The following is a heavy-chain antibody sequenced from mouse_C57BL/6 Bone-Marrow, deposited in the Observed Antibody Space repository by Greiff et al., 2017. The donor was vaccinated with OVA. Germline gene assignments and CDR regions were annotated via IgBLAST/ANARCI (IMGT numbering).Heavy chain of an antibody. CDR2: IDPSDSYT. Sequence: VQLQQPGAELVMPGASVKLSCKASGYTFTSYWMHWVKQRPGQGLEWIGEIDPSDSYTNYHQKFKGKSTLTVDKSSSTAYMQLSSLTSEDSAVYYCAREGYYSNYVGFAYWGQGTLVTVSA. D-gene: IGHD2-5*01. CDR1: GYTFTSYW. J-gene: IGHJ3*01. CDR3: AREGYYSNYVGFAY. V-gene: IGHV1-69*01.